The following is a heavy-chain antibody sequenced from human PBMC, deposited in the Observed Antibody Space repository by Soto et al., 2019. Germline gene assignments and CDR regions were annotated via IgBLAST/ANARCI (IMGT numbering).Heavy chain of an antibody. D-gene: IGHD5-18*01. V-gene: IGHV4-59*01. CDR1: GGSISSYY. CDR3: ARERDTAMEMGWYFDY. CDR2: IYYSGST. Sequence: PSETLSLTCTVSGGSISSYYWSWIRQPPGKGLEWIGYIYYSGSTNYNPSLKSRVTISVDTSKNQFSLKLSSVTAADTAVYYCARERDTAMEMGWYFDYWGQGTLVTVSS. J-gene: IGHJ4*02.